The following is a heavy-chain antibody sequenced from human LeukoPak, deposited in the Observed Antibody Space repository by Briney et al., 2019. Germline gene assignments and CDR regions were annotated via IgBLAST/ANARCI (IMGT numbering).Heavy chain of an antibody. CDR3: ARPPMVRGVVTYYYMDV. D-gene: IGHD3-10*01. CDR1: GFSFSSYG. J-gene: IGHJ6*03. Sequence: GGSLRLSRAGSGFSFSSYGMSWVRQAPGKGLEWVSYISSSSSTIYYADSVKGRFTISRDNAKNSLYLQMNSLRAEDTAVYYCARPPMVRGVVTYYYMDVWGKGTTVTVSS. CDR2: ISSSSSTI. V-gene: IGHV3-48*01.